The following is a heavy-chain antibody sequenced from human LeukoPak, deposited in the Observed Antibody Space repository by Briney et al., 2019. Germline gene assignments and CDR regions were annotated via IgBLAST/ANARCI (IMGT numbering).Heavy chain of an antibody. D-gene: IGHD6-19*01. Sequence: PSETLSLTCAVYGGPFSGYYWSWIRQPPGKGLEWIGEINHSGSTNYNPSLKSRVTISVDTSKNQFSLKLSSVTAADTAVYYCAGVAVAGDYWGQGTLVTVSS. J-gene: IGHJ4*02. CDR3: AGVAVAGDY. CDR1: GGPFSGYY. V-gene: IGHV4-34*01. CDR2: INHSGST.